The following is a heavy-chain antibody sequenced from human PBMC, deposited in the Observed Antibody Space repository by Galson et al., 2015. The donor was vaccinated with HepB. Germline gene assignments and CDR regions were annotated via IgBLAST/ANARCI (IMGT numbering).Heavy chain of an antibody. J-gene: IGHJ4*02. Sequence: SLRLSCAASGFTFSSYSMSWVRQAPGKGLEWVSYISSSGTTIYYADSVKGRFTISRDNAKNSLYLQMNSLRAEDTAVYYCASCIWGSYPPRYWGQGTLVTVSS. CDR1: GFTFSSYS. D-gene: IGHD3-16*02. CDR2: ISSSGTTI. V-gene: IGHV3-48*01. CDR3: ASCIWGSYPPRY.